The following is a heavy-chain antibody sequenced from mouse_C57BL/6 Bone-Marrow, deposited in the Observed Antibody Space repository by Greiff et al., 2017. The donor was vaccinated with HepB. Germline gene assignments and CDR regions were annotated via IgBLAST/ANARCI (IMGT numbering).Heavy chain of an antibody. CDR3: AREDDGVFDY. V-gene: IGHV5-16*01. J-gene: IGHJ2*01. D-gene: IGHD2-12*01. Sequence: EVKLVESEGGLVQPGSSMKLSCTASGFTFSDYYMAWVRQVPEKGLEWVANINYDGSSTYYLDSLKSRFIISRDNAKNILYLQMSSLKSEDTATYYCAREDDGVFDYWGQGTTLTVSS. CDR2: INYDGSST. CDR1: GFTFSDYY.